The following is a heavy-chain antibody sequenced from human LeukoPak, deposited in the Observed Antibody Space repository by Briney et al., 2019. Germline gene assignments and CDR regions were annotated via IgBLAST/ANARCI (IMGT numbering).Heavy chain of an antibody. CDR2: IYSGGST. D-gene: IGHD2-2*01. Sequence: PGGSLRLSCAASGFTVSSNYMSWVRQAPGKGLEWVSVIYSGGSTYYADSVKGRFTISRDNSKNTLYLQMNSLRAEDTAVYYCARDPYCSGTSCYGGYYYGMDVWGQGTTVTVSS. J-gene: IGHJ6*02. CDR1: GFTVSSNY. CDR3: ARDPYCSGTSCYGGYYYGMDV. V-gene: IGHV3-66*02.